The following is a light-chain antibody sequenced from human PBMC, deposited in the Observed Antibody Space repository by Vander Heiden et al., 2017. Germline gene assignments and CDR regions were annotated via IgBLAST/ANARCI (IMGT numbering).Light chain of an antibody. CDR1: SSNIGAGYD. V-gene: IGLV1-40*01. J-gene: IGLJ1*01. CDR2: GNN. CDR3: QSYDSSLTGSCV. Sequence: QSVLTQPPPVSGAPGQRVTISCTGSSSNIGAGYDVPWYQQLPGTAPKLLIYGNNNRPSGVPDRFSGSKSGTSASLAITGLQAEDEADYYCQSYDSSLTGSCVFGTGTKVTVL.